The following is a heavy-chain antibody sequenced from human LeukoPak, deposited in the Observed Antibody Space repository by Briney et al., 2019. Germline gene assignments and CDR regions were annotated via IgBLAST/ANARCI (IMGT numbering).Heavy chain of an antibody. CDR3: ASRYCSGASCYSY. D-gene: IGHD2-15*01. Sequence: QSGGSLRLSCAASGXTVSSNYMTWVRQAPGKGLEWVSGIYSGGNTYYADSVKGRFTISRDNSKNTLYLQMNSLRAEDTALYYCASRYCSGASCYSYWGQGTLVTVSS. J-gene: IGHJ4*02. CDR1: GXTVSSNY. CDR2: IYSGGNT. V-gene: IGHV3-53*01.